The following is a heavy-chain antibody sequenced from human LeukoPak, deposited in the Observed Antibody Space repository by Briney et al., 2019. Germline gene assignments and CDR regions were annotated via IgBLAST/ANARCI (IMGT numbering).Heavy chain of an antibody. V-gene: IGHV3-23*01. Sequence: GGSLRLSCAASGFTFSSYAMSWVRQAPGKGLEWVSGITGSGGSTYYADSVKGRFTISRDNSKNTLYLQMNSLRAEDTAVYYCAKDLGYCSGGSCYWGQGTLVTVSS. CDR3: AKDLGYCSGGSCY. D-gene: IGHD2-15*01. CDR2: ITGSGGST. J-gene: IGHJ4*02. CDR1: GFTFSSYA.